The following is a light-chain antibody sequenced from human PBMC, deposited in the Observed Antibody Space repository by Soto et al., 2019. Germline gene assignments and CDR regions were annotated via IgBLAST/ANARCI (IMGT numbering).Light chain of an antibody. CDR3: EQYDNWPPWS. CDR2: GAS. J-gene: IGKJ1*01. V-gene: IGKV3-15*01. CDR1: QSVGSS. Sequence: EVVMTQSPATLSVSPGERATLSCRPSQSVGSSVAWYQHKPGQAPRLLIFGASSRATGIPARFSGSGSGTDFTLSISRLQSEDFGVYYCEQYDNWPPWSFGHGTKVVIK.